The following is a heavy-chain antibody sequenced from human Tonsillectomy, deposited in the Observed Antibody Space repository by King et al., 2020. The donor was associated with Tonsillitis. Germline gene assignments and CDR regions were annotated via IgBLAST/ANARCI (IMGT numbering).Heavy chain of an antibody. Sequence: VQLVESGGGLVKPGGSLRLSCAASGFTFSDYSMSCIRQSPGKGLEWVSYISSSDSTIYYAYSGKGRFTISRHNAQNSRYLQMNRLRAEDTAVYHCSRRREGYTGHAFDSWGQGTMVTVSS. CDR2: ISSSDSTI. J-gene: IGHJ3*02. V-gene: IGHV3-11*01. CDR3: SRRREGYTGHAFDS. CDR1: GFTFSDYS. D-gene: IGHD2-8*02.